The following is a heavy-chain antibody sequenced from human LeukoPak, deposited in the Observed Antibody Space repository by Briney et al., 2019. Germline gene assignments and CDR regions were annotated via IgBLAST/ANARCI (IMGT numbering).Heavy chain of an antibody. V-gene: IGHV4-59*01. Sequence: PSETLSLTCTVSGGSISRYYWSWIRQPPGKGLEWIGYIYHSGSTYYNPSLKSRVTISVDRSKNQFSLKLSSVTAADTAVYYCARGAGWGFDPWGQGTLVTVSS. CDR2: IYHSGST. J-gene: IGHJ5*02. D-gene: IGHD2-15*01. CDR1: GGSISRYY. CDR3: ARGAGWGFDP.